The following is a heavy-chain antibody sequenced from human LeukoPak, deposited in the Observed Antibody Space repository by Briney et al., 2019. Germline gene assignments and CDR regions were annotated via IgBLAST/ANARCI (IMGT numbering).Heavy chain of an antibody. J-gene: IGHJ4*02. D-gene: IGHD1-26*01. V-gene: IGHV3-23*01. CDR1: GFTFSSYA. Sequence: GGSLRLSCAGSGFTFSSYAMSWVRQAPGKGREWVSAISGSGSSTYYADSVKGRFTISRDNSKNTLYLQMNSLRAEDTSVYYCAKVTGSYSGDFDYWGQGTLVTVSS. CDR3: AKVTGSYSGDFDY. CDR2: ISGSGSST.